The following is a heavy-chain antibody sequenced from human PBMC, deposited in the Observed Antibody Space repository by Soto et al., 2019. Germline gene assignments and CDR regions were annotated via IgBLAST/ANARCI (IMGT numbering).Heavy chain of an antibody. D-gene: IGHD3-10*01. CDR3: AKGRGGSGSLTPRVDF. J-gene: IGHJ4*02. V-gene: IGHV3-23*01. Sequence: EVQLLESGGGLVQPGGSLRLSCAASGFTFNNYAMTWVRQAPGKGLEWVSAISGGGDTTSYADSVKGRCTVSRDGSKNTLYLQRSSRRAEDTALYYFAKGRGGSGSLTPRVDFWGQGTLVTVSS. CDR2: ISGGGDTT. CDR1: GFTFNNYA.